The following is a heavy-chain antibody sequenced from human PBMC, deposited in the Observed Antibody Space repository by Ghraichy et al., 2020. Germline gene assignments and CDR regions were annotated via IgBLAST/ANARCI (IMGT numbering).Heavy chain of an antibody. J-gene: IGHJ5*02. CDR2: ISHTGTT. CDR3: ARGSPNWFDT. V-gene: IGHV4-34*01. CDR1: GGSFCRYY. Sequence: SETLSLTCAVSGGSFCRYYWTWVRQPPGKGLEWIGEISHTGTTSYSPSLQSRVTMSVDTSKNQFSLKLTSVTAADTSVYYCARGSPNWFDTWGQGTLVTVSS.